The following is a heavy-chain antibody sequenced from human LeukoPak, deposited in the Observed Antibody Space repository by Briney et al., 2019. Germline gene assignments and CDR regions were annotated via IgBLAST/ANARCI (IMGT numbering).Heavy chain of an antibody. V-gene: IGHV4-39*07. D-gene: IGHD6-6*01. Sequence: PSETLSLTCTVSGASISSGGYFWSWIRQPPGKGLEWIGEINHSGSTNYNPSLKSRVTISVDTSKNQFSLKLSSVTAADTAVYYCARGQHSSSFLYYYYYYMDVWGKGTTVTVSS. CDR3: ARGQHSSSFLYYYYYYMDV. CDR1: GASISSGGYF. CDR2: INHSGST. J-gene: IGHJ6*03.